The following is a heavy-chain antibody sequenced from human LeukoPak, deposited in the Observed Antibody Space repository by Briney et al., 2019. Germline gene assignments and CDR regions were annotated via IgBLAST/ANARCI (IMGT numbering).Heavy chain of an antibody. CDR1: GFTFSNYG. J-gene: IGHJ6*03. CDR3: ASDASGSNPLYYMDV. V-gene: IGHV3-30*03. D-gene: IGHD1-26*01. Sequence: GGSLRLSCAASGFTFSNYGMHWVRQAPGKGLEWVAVISYDGSNKYYADSVKGRFTISRDNSKNTLYLQMNSLRAEDTAVYYCASDASGSNPLYYMDVWGKGTTVTVSS. CDR2: ISYDGSNK.